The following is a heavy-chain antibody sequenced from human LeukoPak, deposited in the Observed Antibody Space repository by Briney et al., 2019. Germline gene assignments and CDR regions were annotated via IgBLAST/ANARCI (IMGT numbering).Heavy chain of an antibody. CDR3: ARDFWVHGSYYGA. J-gene: IGHJ5*02. CDR2: IYSGGGT. V-gene: IGHV3-66*02. Sequence: GGSLRRSCAASGFTVSNNYMTWVRQAPGEGPECVSVIYSGGGTYYTDSVRGRFTISRDNSDNTLYLQMNSLRPEDTAVYYCARDFWVHGSYYGAWGQGTLVTVSP. CDR1: GFTVSNNY. D-gene: IGHD1-26*01.